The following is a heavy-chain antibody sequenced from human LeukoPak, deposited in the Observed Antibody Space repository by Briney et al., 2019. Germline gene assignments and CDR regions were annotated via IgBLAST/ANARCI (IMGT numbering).Heavy chain of an antibody. Sequence: PGGSLRLSCAASGFTFSSHNMHWVRQAPGKGLEWVAVVWYDGINNVFADSVKGRFTLSRDNSNNTLFLQMNSLRVEDTAVYYCAREAENYGLTLDIWGQGTMVTVSS. D-gene: IGHD3-10*01. J-gene: IGHJ3*02. V-gene: IGHV3-33*01. CDR1: GFTFSSHN. CDR2: VWYDGINN. CDR3: AREAENYGLTLDI.